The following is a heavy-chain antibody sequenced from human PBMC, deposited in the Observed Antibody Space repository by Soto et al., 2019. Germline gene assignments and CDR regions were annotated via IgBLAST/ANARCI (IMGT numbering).Heavy chain of an antibody. CDR1: GYTFTSYY. CDR2: INPSGGST. D-gene: IGHD3-22*01. Sequence: ASVKVSCKASGYTFTSYYIHWVRQAPGQGLEWMGIINPSGGSTSYAQKFQGRVTMARDTSTTTVYMELSSLRSEDTAVYYCARDHFSSAYYSTSTGFDYWGQGXLVTVYS. CDR3: ARDHFSSAYYSTSTGFDY. V-gene: IGHV1-46*01. J-gene: IGHJ4*02.